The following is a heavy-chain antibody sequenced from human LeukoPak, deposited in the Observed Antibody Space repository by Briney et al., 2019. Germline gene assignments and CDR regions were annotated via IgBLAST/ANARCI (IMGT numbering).Heavy chain of an antibody. CDR1: GFTFSSYA. CDR2: VSGSGGST. V-gene: IGHV3-23*01. D-gene: IGHD5-12*01. CDR3: AKTSRGYNDYDSPFDY. J-gene: IGHJ4*02. Sequence: GGSLRLSCAASGFTFSSYAMSWVRQAPGKGLEWVSAVSGSGGSTYYADSVKGRFTISRDNSKHTLFLQMNSLRAEDTAVYYCAKTSRGYNDYDSPFDYWGQGTLVTVSS.